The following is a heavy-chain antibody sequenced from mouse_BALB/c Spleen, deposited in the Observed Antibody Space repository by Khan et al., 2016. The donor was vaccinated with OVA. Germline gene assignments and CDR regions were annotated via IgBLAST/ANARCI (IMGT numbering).Heavy chain of an antibody. CDR1: GFSLTSYG. CDR3: AKFTPDYYSMDY. J-gene: IGHJ4*01. V-gene: IGHV2-3*01. D-gene: IGHD1-1*01. Sequence: VELVESGPGLVAPSQSLSITCTVSGFSLTSYGVNWVRQPPGKGLEWLGVIWGDGNTHYHSALISRLIISKDNSKSQVFLKLNSLQTDDTATYYCAKFTPDYYSMDYWGQGTSVTVSS. CDR2: IWGDGNT.